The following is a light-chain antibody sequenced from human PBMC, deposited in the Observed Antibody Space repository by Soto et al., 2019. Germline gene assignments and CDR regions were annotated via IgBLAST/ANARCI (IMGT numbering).Light chain of an antibody. Sequence: EIVLTQSPATLSLSLGERATLSCRASQSVSSYLAWFQQKPGQAPRLLIYDASNRATGIPARFSGSGSGTDFTLTISSLEPEDFAVYYCQQRSNWQRTFGQGTKVEIK. CDR1: QSVSSY. CDR2: DAS. CDR3: QQRSNWQRT. V-gene: IGKV3-11*01. J-gene: IGKJ1*01.